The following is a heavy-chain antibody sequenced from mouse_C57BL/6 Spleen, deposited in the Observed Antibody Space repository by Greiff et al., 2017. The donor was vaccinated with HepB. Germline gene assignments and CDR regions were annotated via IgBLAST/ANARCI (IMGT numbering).Heavy chain of an antibody. CDR1: GYSITSGYY. CDR3: AREGTVVGYFDV. CDR2: ISYDGSN. J-gene: IGHJ1*03. D-gene: IGHD1-1*01. V-gene: IGHV3-6*01. Sequence: EVQLQQSGPGLVKPSQSLSLTCSVTGYSITSGYYWNWIRQFPGNKLEWMGYISYDGSNKYNPSLKNRISITRDTSKNQFFLKLNSVTTEDTATYYCAREGTVVGYFDVWGTGTTVTVSS.